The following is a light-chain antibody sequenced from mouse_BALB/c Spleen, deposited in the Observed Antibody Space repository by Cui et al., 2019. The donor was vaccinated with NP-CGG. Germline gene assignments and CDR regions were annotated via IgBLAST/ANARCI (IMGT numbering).Light chain of an antibody. CDR2: GTN. CDR3: ALWYSNHWV. V-gene: IGLV1*01. CDR1: TGAVTTSNY. J-gene: IGLJ1*01. Sequence: QAVVPLESALTQSPGETVTLTCRSSTGAVTTSNYANWVQEKPDHLFTGLIGGTNNRAPGVPARFSGSLIGDKAALTITGAQTEDEAIYFCALWYSNHWVFGGGTKLTVL.